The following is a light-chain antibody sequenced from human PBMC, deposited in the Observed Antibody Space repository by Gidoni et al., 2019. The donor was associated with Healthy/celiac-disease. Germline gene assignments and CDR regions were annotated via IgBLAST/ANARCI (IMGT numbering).Light chain of an antibody. J-gene: IGKJ5*01. CDR1: QSLLHSNGYNY. CDR3: MQALQTLSIT. V-gene: IGKV2-28*01. Sequence: DIVMTQSPLSLPVTPGEPASISCRSSQSLLHSNGYNYLDWYLPKPGQSPQLLIYLGSNRAAGVPDRFSGSGSGTDFTLKISRVEAEDVGVYYCMQALQTLSITFGQGTRLEIK. CDR2: LGS.